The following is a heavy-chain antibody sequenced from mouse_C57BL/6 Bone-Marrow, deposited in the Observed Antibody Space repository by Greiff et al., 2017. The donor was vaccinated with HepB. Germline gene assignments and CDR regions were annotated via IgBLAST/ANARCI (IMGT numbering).Heavy chain of an antibody. CDR3: ARGYYYGSSYWFAY. V-gene: IGHV3-1*01. CDR2: ISYSGST. J-gene: IGHJ3*01. Sequence: EVQLQESGPGMVKPSQSLSLTCTVTGYSITSGYDWHWIRHFPGNKLEWMGYISYSGSTKYNPSLKSRISITHDTSKNHFFLKLNSVTTEDTATYYCARGYYYGSSYWFAYWGQGTLVTVSA. D-gene: IGHD1-1*01. CDR1: GYSITSGYD.